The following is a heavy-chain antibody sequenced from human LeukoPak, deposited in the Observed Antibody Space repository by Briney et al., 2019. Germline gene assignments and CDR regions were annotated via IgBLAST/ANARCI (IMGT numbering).Heavy chain of an antibody. Sequence: TSETLSLTCTVSGGSISSGGYYWSWIRQHPGKGLEWLGYIYYSGSTYYNPSLKSRVTISVDTSKNHFSLRLSSVTAEDTAVYYCARVRANWYEDYWGQGTLVTVSS. CDR1: GGSISSGGYY. D-gene: IGHD6-13*01. J-gene: IGHJ4*02. V-gene: IGHV4-31*03. CDR2: IYYSGST. CDR3: ARVRANWYEDY.